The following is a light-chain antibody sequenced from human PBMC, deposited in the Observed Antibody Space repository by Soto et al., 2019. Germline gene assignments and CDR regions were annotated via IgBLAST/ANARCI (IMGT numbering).Light chain of an antibody. CDR1: QIVGTS. J-gene: IGKJ1*01. V-gene: IGKV3-20*01. CDR3: QQYGGSPRA. Sequence: EIVFTPSAVPLSLSPGEIGTRSCRASQIVGTSLAWYQQQPGQAPRLLIYGASNRATGIPDRFSGSGSGTDFTLTISKLEPEDFAVYHCQQYGGSPRAFGQGTKVDI. CDR2: GAS.